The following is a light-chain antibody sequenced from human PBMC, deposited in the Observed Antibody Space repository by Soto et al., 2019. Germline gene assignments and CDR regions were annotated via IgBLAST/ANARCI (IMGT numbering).Light chain of an antibody. J-gene: IGLJ2*01. V-gene: IGLV2-8*01. CDR1: SSDVGGYNY. CDR2: EVS. Sequence: QSVLTQPPSASGSPGQSVTISCTGTSSDVGGYNYVSWYRQHPGKAPKLMIYEVSKRPSGVPDRFSGSKSGNTASLTVSGLQAEDEADYYCSSYAGSNNPVFGGGTKLTVL. CDR3: SSYAGSNNPV.